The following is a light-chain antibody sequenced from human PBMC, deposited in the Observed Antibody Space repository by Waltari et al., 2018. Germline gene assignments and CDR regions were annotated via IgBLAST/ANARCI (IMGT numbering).Light chain of an antibody. CDR1: QGISNN. CDR3: QKYNSAPFT. CDR2: DAY. Sequence: DIQMTQSPSSLSASVGDRVTITCRASQGISNNLAWYQQKPGKVPKLLIYDAYPLQPGVPSPFSGSGSGADFPLTIRSLQPEDIATYFCQKYNSAPFTFGQGTRLEIK. V-gene: IGKV1-27*01. J-gene: IGKJ5*01.